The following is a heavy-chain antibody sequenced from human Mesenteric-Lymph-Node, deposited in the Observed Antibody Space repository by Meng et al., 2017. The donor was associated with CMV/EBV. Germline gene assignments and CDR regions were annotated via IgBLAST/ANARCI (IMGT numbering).Heavy chain of an antibody. V-gene: IGHV5-51*01. CDR3: ARHGLRGCSGANCYTSFYYFGMDV. CDR2: VHPDDSDT. J-gene: IGHJ6*02. D-gene: IGHD4/OR15-4a*01. CDR1: GYSFTSYW. Sequence: KVSCKGSGYSFTSYWIGWVRQMPGKGLEWMGVVHPDDSDTRYRPSFRGQVTISADKSISTAYLQWSTLKASDTAIYYCARHGLRGCSGANCYTSFYYFGMDVWGQGTTVTVSS.